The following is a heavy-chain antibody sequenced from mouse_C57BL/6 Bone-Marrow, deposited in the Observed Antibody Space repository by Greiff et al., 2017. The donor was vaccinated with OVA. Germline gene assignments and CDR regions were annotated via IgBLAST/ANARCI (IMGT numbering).Heavy chain of an antibody. CDR2: IWGDGST. CDR3: AKQGSYYDYDGDAMDY. V-gene: IGHV2-3*01. Sequence: VKLVESGPGLVAPSPSLSITCTVSGFSLTSYGVSWVRQPPGKGLEWLGVIWGDGSTTYHSALISRLSISKVNSKSQVFLELNSLQTDDTATYDSAKQGSYYDYDGDAMDYWGQGTSVTVSS. CDR1: GFSLTSYG. J-gene: IGHJ4*01. D-gene: IGHD2-4*01.